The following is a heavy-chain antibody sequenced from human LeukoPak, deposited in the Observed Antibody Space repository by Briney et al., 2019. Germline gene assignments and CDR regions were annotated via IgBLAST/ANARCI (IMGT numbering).Heavy chain of an antibody. CDR2: INWNGDRT. V-gene: IGHV3-43*01. J-gene: IGHJ4*02. CDR1: GFTFDDYT. Sequence: GRSLRLSCAASGFTFDDYTMHWVRQAPGKGLEWVSLINWNGDRTHYADSVKGRFTISRDNSKNSLYLQMNSLRTEDTAFYYCAKAAYGEYYFYSWGQGTLVAVSS. CDR3: AKAAYGEYYFYS. D-gene: IGHD2-21*01.